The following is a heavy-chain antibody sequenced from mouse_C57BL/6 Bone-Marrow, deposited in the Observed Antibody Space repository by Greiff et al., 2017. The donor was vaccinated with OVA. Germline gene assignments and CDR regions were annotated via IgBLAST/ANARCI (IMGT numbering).Heavy chain of an antibody. CDR3: TRGGQRYAIDY. CDR1: GFTFSSYA. CDR2: ISSGGDYI. D-gene: IGHD1-1*02. V-gene: IGHV5-9-1*02. J-gene: IGHJ4*01. Sequence: EVMLVESGEGLVKPGGSLKLSCAASGFTFSSYAMSWVRQTPEKRLEWVAYISSGGDYIYYADTVKGRFTISRDNARNTLYLQMSSLKSEDTAVYYCTRGGQRYAIDYWGQGTTVTVSS.